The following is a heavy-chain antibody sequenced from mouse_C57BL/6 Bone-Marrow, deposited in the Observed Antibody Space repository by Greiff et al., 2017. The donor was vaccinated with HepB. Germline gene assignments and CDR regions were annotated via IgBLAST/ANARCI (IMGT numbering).Heavy chain of an antibody. CDR1: GFTFSSYA. D-gene: IGHD2-3*01. CDR3: ARDLGDGYFDY. Sequence: DVKLVESGGGLVKPGGSLKLSCAASGFTFSSYAMSWVRQTPEKRLEWVATISDGGSYTYYPDNVKGRFTISRDNAKNNLYLQMSHLKSEDTAMYYCARDLGDGYFDYCGQGTTLTVSS. CDR2: ISDGGSYT. V-gene: IGHV5-4*01. J-gene: IGHJ2*01.